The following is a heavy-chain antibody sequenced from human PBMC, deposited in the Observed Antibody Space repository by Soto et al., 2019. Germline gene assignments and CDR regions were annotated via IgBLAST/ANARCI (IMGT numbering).Heavy chain of an antibody. CDR2: ISGSGDVI. J-gene: IGHJ4*02. Sequence: PGGSLRFSCAASAFKFSDYYMSWVRQAPGKGLEWVSYISGSGDVIYYADSVKGRFTISRDNDKKSVHLQMDTLRAEDTALYYCARAPDCGEGSCYRHFDLWGQGTRVTVSS. V-gene: IGHV3-11*01. CDR3: ARAPDCGEGSCYRHFDL. CDR1: AFKFSDYY. D-gene: IGHD2-15*01.